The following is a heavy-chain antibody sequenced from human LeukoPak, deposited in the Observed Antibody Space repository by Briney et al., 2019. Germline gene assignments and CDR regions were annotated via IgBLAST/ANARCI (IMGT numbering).Heavy chain of an antibody. D-gene: IGHD3-22*01. CDR2: ISGSGGRT. CDR3: VEGGAPSYYDGSGDAYFDY. CDR1: GFTFSSYA. J-gene: IGHJ4*02. Sequence: GGSLRLSCAASGFTFSSYAMSWLRQAPGKGLEWVSVISGSGGRTSYADSVKGRFTVSRDNSKNTLYLQMNSLRAEDTAVYFCVEGGAPSYYDGSGDAYFDYWGQGTLVTVSS. V-gene: IGHV3-23*01.